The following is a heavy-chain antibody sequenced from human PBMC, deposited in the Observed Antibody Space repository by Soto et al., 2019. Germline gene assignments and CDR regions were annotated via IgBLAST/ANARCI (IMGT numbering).Heavy chain of an antibody. CDR3: ARGPSGDKVHY. Sequence: SETLSLTCTVSGGSISSGGYYWSWIRQHPGKGLEWIGYIYYSGTTYTNPSLRSQVAISLDTSKNHFSLTLSSVTAADTAVYYCARGPSGDKVHYWGQGALVTVSS. D-gene: IGHD7-27*01. CDR2: IYYSGTT. CDR1: GGSISSGGYY. J-gene: IGHJ4*02. V-gene: IGHV4-30-4*08.